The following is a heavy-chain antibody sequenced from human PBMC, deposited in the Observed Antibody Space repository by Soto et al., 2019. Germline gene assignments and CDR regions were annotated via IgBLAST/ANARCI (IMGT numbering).Heavy chain of an antibody. CDR2: ISGSGGST. V-gene: IGHV3-23*01. J-gene: IGHJ4*02. Sequence: GGSLRLSCAASGFTFSSYAMSWVRQAPGKGLEWVSAISGSGGSTYYADSVKGRFTISRDNSKNTLYLQMNSLRAEDTAVYYCAKDLYDYIWDTPESYFDYWGQGTLVTAPQ. CDR3: AKDLYDYIWDTPESYFDY. D-gene: IGHD3-16*01. CDR1: GFTFSSYA.